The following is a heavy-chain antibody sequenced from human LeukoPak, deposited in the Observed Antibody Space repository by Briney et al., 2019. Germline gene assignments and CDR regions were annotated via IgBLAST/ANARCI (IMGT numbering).Heavy chain of an antibody. D-gene: IGHD4-23*01. CDR2: ISAYNGNT. J-gene: IGHJ3*02. CDR1: GYTFTSYG. Sequence: ASVKVSCKASGYTFTSYGISWVRQAPGQGLEWMGWISAYNGNTNYAQKLQGRVTMTTDTSTSTAYVELRSLRSDDTAVYYCARHYGGNPLDAFDIWGQGTMVTVSS. V-gene: IGHV1-18*01. CDR3: ARHYGGNPLDAFDI.